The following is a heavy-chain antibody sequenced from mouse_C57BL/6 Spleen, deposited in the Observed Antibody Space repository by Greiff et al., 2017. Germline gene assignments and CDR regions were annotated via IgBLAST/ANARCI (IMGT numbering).Heavy chain of an antibody. D-gene: IGHD1-1*01. V-gene: IGHV1-80*01. CDR1: GYAFSSYW. J-gene: IGHJ4*01. Sequence: VQLQQSGAELVKPGASVKISCKASGYAFSSYWMNWVKQRPGKGLEGIGQIYPGDGDTNYNGKFKGKATLTADKSSSTAYMQLSSLTSEDSAVYFCARGILYGSSYYAMDYWGQGTSVTVSS. CDR3: ARGILYGSSYYAMDY. CDR2: IYPGDGDT.